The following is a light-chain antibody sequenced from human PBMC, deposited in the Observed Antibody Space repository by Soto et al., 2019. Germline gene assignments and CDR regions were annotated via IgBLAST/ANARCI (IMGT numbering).Light chain of an antibody. J-gene: IGKJ1*01. CDR2: WAS. Sequence: DIVMTQSPDSLAVSLGERATINCKSSQSVLYSSNNKNYLAWYQQKPGQPPKLLISWASTRESGVPDRFSGSGSGTALTLTISSLQAEDVAVYYCQQYYSTPWTFGQGTKVEIK. V-gene: IGKV4-1*01. CDR3: QQYYSTPWT. CDR1: QSVLYSSNNKNY.